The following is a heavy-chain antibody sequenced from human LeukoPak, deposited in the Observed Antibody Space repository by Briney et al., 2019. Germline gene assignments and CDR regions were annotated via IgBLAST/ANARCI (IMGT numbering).Heavy chain of an antibody. V-gene: IGHV3-15*01. Sequence: GGSLRLSCVVSGFTFSKAWMSWVRQAPGKGLEWVGRIKTKADGGTTDYAAPVKGRLTISRDDSKNTLCLQMNSLKTEDTAVYYCTTDFPSDYWGQGTLVTVSS. CDR1: GFTFSKAW. CDR2: IKTKADGGTT. J-gene: IGHJ4*02. CDR3: TTDFPSDY.